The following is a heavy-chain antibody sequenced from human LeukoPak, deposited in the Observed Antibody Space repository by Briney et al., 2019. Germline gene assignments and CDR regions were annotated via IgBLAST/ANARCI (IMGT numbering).Heavy chain of an antibody. V-gene: IGHV3-30*02. D-gene: IGHD6-19*01. Sequence: GGSLRLSCAASGFTFSSYGMHWVRQAPGKGLEWVAFIRYDGSNKYYADSVKGRFTISRDNSKNTLYLQMNSLRAEDTAVYYCAKDGSSGWYGGSFDYWGQGTLVTVSS. J-gene: IGHJ4*02. CDR1: GFTFSSYG. CDR3: AKDGSSGWYGGSFDY. CDR2: IRYDGSNK.